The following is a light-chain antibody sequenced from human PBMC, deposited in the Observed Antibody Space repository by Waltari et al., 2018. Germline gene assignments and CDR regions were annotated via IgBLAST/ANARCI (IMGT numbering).Light chain of an antibody. CDR2: AAS. CDR1: QALSNY. CDR3: LQHNSDPQT. J-gene: IGKJ2*01. V-gene: IGKV1-17*03. Sequence: DIQITQSPSAMSASVGDRVTITCRASQALSNYLAWFHQKPGQAHKRLIYAASILQPGVPSRFSGSGSGTEFTLTISSLQPEDFATYYCLQHNSDPQTFGQGTKLEIK.